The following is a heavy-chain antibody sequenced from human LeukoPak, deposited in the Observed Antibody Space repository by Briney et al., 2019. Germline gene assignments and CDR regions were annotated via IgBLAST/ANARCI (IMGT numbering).Heavy chain of an antibody. Sequence: PGGSLRLSCAASGFTFTNYWMHWVRQAPGKGLVWVSGINHDGTGTYYADSVKGRFTISRDNAKNTVDLQMNGLRAEDTTVYYCATVGEYWGQGTLVTVS. CDR3: ATVGEY. J-gene: IGHJ4*02. D-gene: IGHD1-26*01. CDR2: INHDGTGT. CDR1: GFTFTNYW. V-gene: IGHV3-74*01.